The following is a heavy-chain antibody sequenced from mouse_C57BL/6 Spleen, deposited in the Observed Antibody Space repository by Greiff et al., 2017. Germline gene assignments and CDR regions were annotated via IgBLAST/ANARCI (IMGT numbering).Heavy chain of an antibody. J-gene: IGHJ4*01. CDR1: GYAFSSYW. D-gene: IGHD2-4*01. V-gene: IGHV1-80*01. CDR3: AREDYDYARGGYYAMDY. CDR2: IYPGDGDT. Sequence: VQLQQSGAELVKPGASVKISCKASGYAFSSYWMNWVKQRPGTGLEWIGQIYPGDGDTNYNGKFKGKATLTADKSSSTAYMQLSSLTSEDSAVYFCAREDYDYARGGYYAMDYWGQGTSVTVSS.